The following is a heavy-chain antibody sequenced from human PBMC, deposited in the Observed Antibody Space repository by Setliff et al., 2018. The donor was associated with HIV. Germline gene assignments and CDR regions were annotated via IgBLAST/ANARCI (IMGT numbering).Heavy chain of an antibody. V-gene: IGHV4-39*01. CDR2: IYYSGST. J-gene: IGHJ4*02. CDR3: ASQGRSGWLWGGFVS. Sequence: PSETLSLTCTVSGGSISSSSYYWIWVRQPPGGGLEWIGNIYYSGSTYYNPSLKSRTTISVDTSQNQFSLKLTSVTAADTAVYYCASQGRSGWLWGGFVSWGQGTLVTVSS. CDR1: GGSISSSSYY. D-gene: IGHD6-19*01.